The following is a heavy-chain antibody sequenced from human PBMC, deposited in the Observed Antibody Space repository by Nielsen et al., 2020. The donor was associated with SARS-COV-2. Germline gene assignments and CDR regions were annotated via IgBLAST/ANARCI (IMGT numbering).Heavy chain of an antibody. CDR1: GFTFSSYS. J-gene: IGHJ3*02. V-gene: IGHV3-48*02. CDR3: ARDVYDSSGYSLDAFDI. D-gene: IGHD3-22*01. Sequence: GESLKISCAASGFTFSSYSMNWVRQAPGKGLEWVSYISSSSSTIYYADSVKGRFTISRDNAKNSLYLQMNSLRDEDTAVYYCARDVYDSSGYSLDAFDIWGQGTMVTVSS. CDR2: ISSSSSTI.